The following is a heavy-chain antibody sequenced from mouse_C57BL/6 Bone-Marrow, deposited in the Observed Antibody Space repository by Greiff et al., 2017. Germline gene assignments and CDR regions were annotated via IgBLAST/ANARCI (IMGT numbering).Heavy chain of an antibody. CDR3: ARDLLWYAMDY. CDR2: INYDGSST. D-gene: IGHD2-1*01. J-gene: IGHJ4*01. CDR1: GFTFSDYY. V-gene: IGHV5-16*01. Sequence: EVMLVESEGGLVQPGSSMKLPCTASGFTFSDYYMAWVRQVPEKGLEWVANINYDGSSTYYLDSLKSRFIISRDNAKNILYLQMSSLKSEDTATYYCARDLLWYAMDYWGQGTSVTVSS.